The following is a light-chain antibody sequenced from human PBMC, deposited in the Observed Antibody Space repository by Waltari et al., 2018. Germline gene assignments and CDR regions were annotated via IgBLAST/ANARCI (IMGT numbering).Light chain of an antibody. V-gene: IGLV4-69*01. CDR3: QTGGHGTWV. CDR2: VNSDGSH. J-gene: IGLJ3*02. Sequence: QLVLTQSPSASASLGASVRLTCTLSSGHTSNVIAWHQQQPEKGPRYLMKVNSDGSHTKGDELPDRFSGYSSRAERYLPISSLQAEDEADSYCQTGGHGTWVFGGGTKLTVL. CDR1: SGHTSNV.